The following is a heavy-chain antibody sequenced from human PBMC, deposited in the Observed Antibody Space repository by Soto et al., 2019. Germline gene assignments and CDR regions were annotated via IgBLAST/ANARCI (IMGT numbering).Heavy chain of an antibody. J-gene: IGHJ3*01. CDR3: TRLGGAARPLSALDV. Sequence: PSETLSLTCTVYSGAIIDDCWSWIRHPPGRGLEWIGYFYYRGTTSYKSSLKSRATISGDASKNELSLKLSSVTAADTAVYYCTRLGGAARPLSALDVWGQGIMVTVSS. CDR1: SGAIIDDC. V-gene: IGHV4-59*12. CDR2: FYYRGTT. D-gene: IGHD6-6*01.